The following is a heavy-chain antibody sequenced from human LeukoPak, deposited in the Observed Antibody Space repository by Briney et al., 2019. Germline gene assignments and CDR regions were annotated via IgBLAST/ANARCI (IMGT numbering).Heavy chain of an antibody. V-gene: IGHV3-15*01. Sequence: GGSLRLSCAASGFTFTSYAMSWVRQAPGKGLEWVGRIKSKTDGGTTDYAAPVKGRFTISRDDSKNTLYLQMNSLKTEDTAVYYCTTGPPNYYYYYGMDVWGQGTTVTVSS. CDR2: IKSKTDGGTT. J-gene: IGHJ6*02. CDR3: TTGPPNYYYYYGMDV. CDR1: GFTFTSYA.